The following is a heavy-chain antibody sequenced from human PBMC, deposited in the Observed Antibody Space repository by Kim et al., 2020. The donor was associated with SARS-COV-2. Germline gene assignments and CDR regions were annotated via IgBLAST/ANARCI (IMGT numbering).Heavy chain of an antibody. CDR2: ISYDGSNK. J-gene: IGHJ4*02. CDR1: GFTFSSYA. CDR3: ARDLKVGANPDY. Sequence: GGSLRLSCAASGFTFSSYAMHRVRQAPGKGPEWVAVISYDGSNKYYADSVKGRFTISRDNSKNTLYLQMNSLRAEDTAVYYCARDLKVGANPDYWGQGTLVTVSS. V-gene: IGHV3-30*04. D-gene: IGHD1-26*01.